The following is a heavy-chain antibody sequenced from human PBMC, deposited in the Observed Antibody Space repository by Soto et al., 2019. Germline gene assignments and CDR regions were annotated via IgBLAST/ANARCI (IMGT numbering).Heavy chain of an antibody. J-gene: IGHJ4*02. CDR2: IYPGDSDT. CDR1: GYSFTTSW. CDR3: ARLVWYYHDSSGYYGYYFDH. V-gene: IGHV5-51*01. D-gene: IGHD3-22*01. Sequence: PVESLKISCEGSGYSFTTSWIGWVRQMPGKGLEWIGIIYPGDSDTRYSPSFQGQVTISAEEAITTAYLQWSSLKASDTARYYCARLVWYYHDSSGYYGYYFDHWGQGAQVVVSS.